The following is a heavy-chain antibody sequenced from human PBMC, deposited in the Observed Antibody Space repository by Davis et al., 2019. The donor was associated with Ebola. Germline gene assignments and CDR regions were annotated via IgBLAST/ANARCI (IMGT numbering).Heavy chain of an antibody. CDR1: GGTFSSYA. V-gene: IGHV1-69*13. CDR2: IIPIFATA. J-gene: IGHJ4*02. Sequence: SVKVSCKASGGTFSSYAISWVRQAPGQGLEWMGGIIPIFATATYAHNFQDRVTITADESRITAYLELSSLRSEDTAVYYCAKDRYYDNSPLYFESESWGQGTLVTVSS. D-gene: IGHD3-22*01. CDR3: AKDRYYDNSPLYFESES.